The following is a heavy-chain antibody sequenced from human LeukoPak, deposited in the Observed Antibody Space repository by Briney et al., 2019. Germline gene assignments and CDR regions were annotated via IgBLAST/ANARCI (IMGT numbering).Heavy chain of an antibody. D-gene: IGHD6-13*01. Sequence: SETLSLTCAVYGGSFSNHYWSWFRQPPGKGLEWIGEINHSGGTNYNPSLKSRVTISVDTSKNQFSLQLNSVTPEDTAVYYCARDIAAAGTGPFDYWGQGTLVTVSS. V-gene: IGHV4-34*01. CDR3: ARDIAAAGTGPFDY. J-gene: IGHJ4*02. CDR2: INHSGGT. CDR1: GGSFSNHY.